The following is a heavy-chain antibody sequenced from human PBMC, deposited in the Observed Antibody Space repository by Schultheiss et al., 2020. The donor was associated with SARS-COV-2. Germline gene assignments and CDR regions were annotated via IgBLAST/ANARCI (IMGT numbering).Heavy chain of an antibody. V-gene: IGHV4-59*01. CDR3: ARGYCSDTNSPSPDNWLDP. CDR2: IYYSGST. D-gene: IGHD2-2*01. J-gene: IGHJ5*02. Sequence: SETLSLTCTVSGGSISSYYWSWIRQPPGKGLEWIGYIYYSGSTNYNPSLKSRVTISVDTSKNQFSLKLSSVTAADTAVYYCARGYCSDTNSPSPDNWLDPWGQGTLVTVSS. CDR1: GGSISSYY.